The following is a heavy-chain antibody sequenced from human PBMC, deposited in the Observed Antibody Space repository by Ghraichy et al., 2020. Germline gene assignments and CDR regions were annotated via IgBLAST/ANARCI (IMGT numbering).Heavy chain of an antibody. Sequence: SQTLSLTCTVSGGSISSYYWSWIRQPPGKGLEWIGYIYYSGSTNYNPSLKSRVTISVDTSKNQFSLKLSSVTAADTAVYYCARWARLGSPGYYYYGMDVWGQGTTVTVSS. CDR2: IYYSGST. V-gene: IGHV4-59*01. D-gene: IGHD6-19*01. J-gene: IGHJ6*02. CDR3: ARWARLGSPGYYYYGMDV. CDR1: GGSISSYY.